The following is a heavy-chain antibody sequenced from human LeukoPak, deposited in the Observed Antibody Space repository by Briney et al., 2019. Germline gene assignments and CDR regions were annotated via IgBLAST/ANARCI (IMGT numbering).Heavy chain of an antibody. Sequence: GGSLRLSCAASGFSFSSYGLHWVRQAPGKGLEWVAFIQYDGSKKYYADSVQGRFTISRDSSRNTLYLQMNSLRPDDTAVYYCATERGRFLEWLLYNWGQGTLVTVSS. J-gene: IGHJ4*02. V-gene: IGHV3-30*02. D-gene: IGHD3-3*01. CDR2: IQYDGSKK. CDR1: GFSFSSYG. CDR3: ATERGRFLEWLLYN.